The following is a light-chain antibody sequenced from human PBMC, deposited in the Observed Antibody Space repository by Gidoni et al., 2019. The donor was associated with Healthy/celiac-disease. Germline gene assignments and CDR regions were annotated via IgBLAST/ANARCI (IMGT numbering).Light chain of an antibody. CDR3: QAWDSSTVV. CDR2: QDS. CDR1: KLGDKY. V-gene: IGLV3-1*01. J-gene: IGLJ2*01. Sequence: SYELTQPHSVSVSPGQTASITCSGDKLGDKYACWYQHKPGQSPVLVIYQDSKRPSGIPERFSGSNSGNTATLTIIGTQAMDEADYYCQAWDSSTVVFGGGTKLTVL.